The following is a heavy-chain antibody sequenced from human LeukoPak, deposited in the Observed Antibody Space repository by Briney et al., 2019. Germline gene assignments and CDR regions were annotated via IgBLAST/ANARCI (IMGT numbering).Heavy chain of an antibody. CDR3: ARLPGIAVAGPYFDY. CDR2: IYYSGST. J-gene: IGHJ4*02. V-gene: IGHV4-39*01. CDR1: GGSISSSSYY. D-gene: IGHD6-19*01. Sequence: KPSETLSLTCIVSGGSISSSSYYWGWIRQPPGKGLEWIGSIYYSGSTYYNPSLKSRVTISVDTSKNQFSLKLSSVTAADTAVYYYARLPGIAVAGPYFDYWGQGTPVTVSS.